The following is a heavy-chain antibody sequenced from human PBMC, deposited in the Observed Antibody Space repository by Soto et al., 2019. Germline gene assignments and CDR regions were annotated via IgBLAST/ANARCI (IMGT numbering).Heavy chain of an antibody. Sequence: GGSLRLSCAASGFTFSSYAMSWVRQAPGKGLEWVSAISGSGGSTYYADSVKGRFTISRDNSKNTLYLQMNSLRAEDTAVYYCAKVKINREALSSGFYYFDYWGQGTLVTVSS. CDR1: GFTFSSYA. J-gene: IGHJ4*02. D-gene: IGHD3-22*01. CDR3: AKVKINREALSSGFYYFDY. CDR2: ISGSGGST. V-gene: IGHV3-23*01.